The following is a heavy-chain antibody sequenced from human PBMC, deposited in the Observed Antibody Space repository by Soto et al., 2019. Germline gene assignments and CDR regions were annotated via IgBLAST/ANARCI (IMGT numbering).Heavy chain of an antibody. CDR2: ISSNGGST. D-gene: IGHD5-12*01. J-gene: IGHJ6*03. Sequence: GGSLRLSCAASGFTFSSYAMHWVRQAPGKGLEYVSAISSNGGSTYYANSVKGKFTISRDNSKNTLYLQMGSLRAEDMAVYYCARDYLRSDSGYDSYYYYYYMDVWGKGTTVTVSS. CDR3: ARDYLRSDSGYDSYYYYYYMDV. CDR1: GFTFSSYA. V-gene: IGHV3-64*01.